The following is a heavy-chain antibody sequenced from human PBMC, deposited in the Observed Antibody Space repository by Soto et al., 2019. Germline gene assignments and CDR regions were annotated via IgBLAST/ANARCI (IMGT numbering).Heavy chain of an antibody. J-gene: IGHJ5*02. D-gene: IGHD3-10*01. V-gene: IGHV4-31*03. CDR3: ARDRGGDGSGSRWFDP. CDR1: GGSISSGGYY. Sequence: PSETLSLTCTVSGGSISSGGYYWSWIRQHPGKGLEWIGYIYYSGSTYYNPSLKSRVTISVDTSKNQFSLKLSSVTAADTAVYYCARDRGGDGSGSRWFDPWGXGTLVNASS. CDR2: IYYSGST.